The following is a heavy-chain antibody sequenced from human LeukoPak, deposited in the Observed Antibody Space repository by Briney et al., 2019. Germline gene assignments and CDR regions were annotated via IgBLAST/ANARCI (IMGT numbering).Heavy chain of an antibody. CDR1: GGSISSYY. V-gene: IGHV4-59*12. CDR3: ARDSSGYVLN. J-gene: IGHJ4*02. CDR2: IYYSGST. Sequence: SETLSLTCTVSGGSISSYYWSWIRRPPGKGLEWIGYIYYSGSTNYNPSLKSRVTISVDTSKNQFSLKLSSVTAADKAVYYCARDSSGYVLNWGQGTLVTVSS. D-gene: IGHD3-22*01.